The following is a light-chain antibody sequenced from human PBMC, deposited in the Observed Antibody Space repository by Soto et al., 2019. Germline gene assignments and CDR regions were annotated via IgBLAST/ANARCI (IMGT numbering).Light chain of an antibody. CDR3: LQHYSWPWT. J-gene: IGKJ1*01. CDR2: RIF. V-gene: IGKV3-15*01. Sequence: EIVLTQSPGTLSLSPGEIATLSCSSSQSVSSSYLAWYQQKPGQAPRLVLLRIFTRAIGVPARFSGSGSETEFTLTISGLQSEDSGVYYCLQHYSWPWTFGQGTKGDIK. CDR1: QSVSSSY.